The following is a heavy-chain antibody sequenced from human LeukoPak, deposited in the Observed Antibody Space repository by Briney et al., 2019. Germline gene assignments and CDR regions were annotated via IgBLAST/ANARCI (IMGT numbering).Heavy chain of an antibody. J-gene: IGHJ4*02. CDR2: INSDGSST. CDR3: ARGGSSSWYWNHIDY. D-gene: IGHD6-13*01. Sequence: GGSLRLSCAASGFTFSSYWVHWVRQAPGKGLVWVSRINSDGSSTSYADSVKGRFTISRDNAKNTLYLQMNSLRAEDTAVYYCARGGSSSWYWNHIDYWGQGTLVTVSS. V-gene: IGHV3-74*01. CDR1: GFTFSSYW.